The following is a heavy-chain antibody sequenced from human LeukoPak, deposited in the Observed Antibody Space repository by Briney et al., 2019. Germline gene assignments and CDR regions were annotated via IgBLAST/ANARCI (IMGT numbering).Heavy chain of an antibody. Sequence: GGSLRLSCAASGFTFSSYAMHWVRQAPGKGLEWVANIKQDGSEKYYVDSVKGRFTISRDNAKNSLYLQMNSLRAEDTAVYYCARDPIYYYYMDVWGKGTTVTVSS. V-gene: IGHV3-7*01. CDR3: ARDPIYYYYMDV. CDR1: GFTFSSYA. J-gene: IGHJ6*03. CDR2: IKQDGSEK.